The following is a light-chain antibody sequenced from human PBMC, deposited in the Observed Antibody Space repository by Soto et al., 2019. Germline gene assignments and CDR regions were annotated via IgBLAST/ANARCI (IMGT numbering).Light chain of an antibody. CDR3: CSYVGSTTWV. J-gene: IGLJ3*02. CDR1: CSDVGGYNL. V-gene: IGLV2-23*01. CDR2: EGS. Sequence: QSALTQPASVSGSPGQSITISCTGTCSDVGGYNLVSWYQQHPGKAPKLMIYEGSKRPSGVSNRFSGSRSGNTASLTISWLQAEDEADYYCCSYVGSTTWVFGGGTKLTVL.